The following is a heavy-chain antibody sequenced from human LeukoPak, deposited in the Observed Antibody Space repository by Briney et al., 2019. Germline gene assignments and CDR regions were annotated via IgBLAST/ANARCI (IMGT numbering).Heavy chain of an antibody. Sequence: GGSLRLSCAASGFTFSSYAMSWVRQAPGKGLEWVSAISGSGGSTYYADSVKGRFTISRDNSKNTLYLQMNSLRAEDTAAYYRAKDPHYGDYVPFDYWGQGTLVTVSS. J-gene: IGHJ4*02. CDR1: GFTFSSYA. V-gene: IGHV3-23*01. CDR3: AKDPHYGDYVPFDY. CDR2: ISGSGGST. D-gene: IGHD4-17*01.